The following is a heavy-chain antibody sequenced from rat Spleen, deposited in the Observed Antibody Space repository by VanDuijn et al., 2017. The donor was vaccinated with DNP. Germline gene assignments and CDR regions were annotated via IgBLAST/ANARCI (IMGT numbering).Heavy chain of an antibody. J-gene: IGHJ1*01. CDR3: ARQVYYSLGWYFDF. V-gene: IGHV5-22*01. CDR1: GFTFSDYY. D-gene: IGHD1-1*01. CDR2: ISHAGGNT. Sequence: EVQLVESGGGLVQPGRSLKLSCAASGFTFSDYYMAWVRQAPTKGLEWVAYISHAGGNTYYGDSVKGRFTISRDNAKSTLYLQMNSLRSEDMATYYCARQVYYSLGWYFDFWGPGTMVTVSS.